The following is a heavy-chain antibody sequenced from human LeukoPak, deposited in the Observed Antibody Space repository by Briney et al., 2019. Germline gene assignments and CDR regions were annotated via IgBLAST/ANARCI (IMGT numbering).Heavy chain of an antibody. D-gene: IGHD6-19*01. V-gene: IGHV3-23*01. CDR1: GFTFSSYA. CDR2: ISDSGAKT. CDR3: ARESPIAVAGN. Sequence: GGSLRLSCAASGFTFSSYAMSWVRQAPGKGLEWVSAISDSGAKTYYADSVKGRFTISRDNSKSTLFLQMNSLRAEDTALYYCARESPIAVAGNWGQGTLVTVSS. J-gene: IGHJ4*02.